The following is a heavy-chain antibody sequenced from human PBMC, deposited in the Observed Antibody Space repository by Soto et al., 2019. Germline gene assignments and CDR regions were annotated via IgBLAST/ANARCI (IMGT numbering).Heavy chain of an antibody. D-gene: IGHD2-15*01. CDR1: GGSISSSSYY. J-gene: IGHJ4*02. V-gene: IGHV4-39*01. CDR2: IYYSGST. CDR3: ARHVVGAREDFDY. Sequence: QLQLQESGPGLVKPSETLSLTCTVSGGSISSSSYYWGWIRQPPGKGLEWIGSIYYSGSTYYNPSLKSRVTISVDTSKNQFSLKLSSVTAADTAVYYCARHVVGAREDFDYWGQGTLVTVSS.